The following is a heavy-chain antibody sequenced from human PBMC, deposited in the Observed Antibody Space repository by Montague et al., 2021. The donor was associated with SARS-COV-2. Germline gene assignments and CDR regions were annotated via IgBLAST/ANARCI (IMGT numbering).Heavy chain of an antibody. CDR2: ISSSSTYI. CDR3: ARDYTSFDAFDI. D-gene: IGHD5/OR15-5a*01. Sequence: SLRLSCAASGFNFISYDMNWVRQAPGKGLEWVSSISSSSTYIHYADSVKGRVTISRDNAKNLVFLQMNSLRAEDTAVYYCARDYTSFDAFDIWGQGTTVTVSA. J-gene: IGHJ3*02. CDR1: GFNFISYD. V-gene: IGHV3-21*01.